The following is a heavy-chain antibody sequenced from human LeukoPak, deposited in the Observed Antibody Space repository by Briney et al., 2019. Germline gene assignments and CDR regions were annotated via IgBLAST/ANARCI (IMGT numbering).Heavy chain of an antibody. V-gene: IGHV1-69*05. J-gene: IGHJ4*02. CDR2: IIPIFGTA. D-gene: IGHD2-8*01. Sequence: ASVKVSCKASGGTFSSYAISWVRQAPGQGLEWMGGIIPIFGTANNAQKFQGRVTMTRDTSTSTVYMELSSLRSEDTAVYYCARDQMAPYFDYWGQGTLVTVSS. CDR3: ARDQMAPYFDY. CDR1: GGTFSSYA.